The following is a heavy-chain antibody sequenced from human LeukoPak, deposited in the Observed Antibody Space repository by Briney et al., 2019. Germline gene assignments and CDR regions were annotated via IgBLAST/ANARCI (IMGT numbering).Heavy chain of an antibody. CDR3: SEDEGWGATVAFDM. Sequence: GGALRLSPVASRFTLNNYAMRWVRPAPGKGREWVSPICGRGGSTYYAHTVKGGLTISRENSYNKLYVQMNRLRAGGTPVYYCSEDEGWGATVAFDMGGEGTVVSV. D-gene: IGHD3-16*01. CDR2: ICGRGGST. CDR1: RFTLNNYA. J-gene: IGHJ3*02. V-gene: IGHV3-23*01.